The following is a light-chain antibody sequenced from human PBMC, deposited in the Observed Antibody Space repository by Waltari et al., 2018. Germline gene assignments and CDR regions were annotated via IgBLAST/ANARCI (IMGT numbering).Light chain of an antibody. CDR1: KNDLGTYNF. CDR2: EAT. Sequence: QSALTQPASLSGSPGQSITISCAGTKNDLGTYNFVSWFQQFPGQSPKLIVSEATKPSSGVSFRFSGAKSGNTASPTISRLQAEDEGDDYCCSDAGGSRVIFGGGTKLTVL. J-gene: IGLJ2*01. CDR3: CSDAGGSRVI. V-gene: IGLV2-23*01.